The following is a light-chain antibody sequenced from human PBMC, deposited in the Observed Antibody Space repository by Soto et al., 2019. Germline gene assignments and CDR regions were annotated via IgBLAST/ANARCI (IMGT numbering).Light chain of an antibody. J-gene: IGKJ5*01. CDR2: DAS. CDR3: QQRSNWPFT. V-gene: IGKV3-11*01. Sequence: EIVLTQSPATLSLSPGERATLSCRASQSVSSYLAWYQQKPGQAPRLLIYDASNRATVIPARFSGSGSGTDFTLTISSLEPEDFAVYYCQQRSNWPFTFGQWTRLQIK. CDR1: QSVSSY.